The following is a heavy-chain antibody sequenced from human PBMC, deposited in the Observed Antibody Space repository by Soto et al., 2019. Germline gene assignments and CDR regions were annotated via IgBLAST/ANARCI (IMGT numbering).Heavy chain of an antibody. CDR2: IRSKPNNYAT. Sequence: EVQLVESGGGLVQPGESLRLSCAASGFTFSGSAMHWVRQAPGKGLEWVGRIRSKPNNYATAYAASVKGRFSISRDDSKNTLYLQMNSLRDGDTAVYYCARGFSAGKGSPPDYWGQGTLVTVSS. D-gene: IGHD3-10*01. J-gene: IGHJ4*02. CDR1: GFTFSGSA. CDR3: ARGFSAGKGSPPDY. V-gene: IGHV3-73*02.